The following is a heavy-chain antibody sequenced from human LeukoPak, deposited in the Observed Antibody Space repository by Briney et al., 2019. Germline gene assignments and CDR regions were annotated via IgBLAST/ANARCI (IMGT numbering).Heavy chain of an antibody. CDR1: GYTFTSYG. D-gene: IGHD5-18*01. CDR3: ARDQPLSDTAMADAFDI. CDR2: ISAYNGNT. Sequence: ASVKVSCKASGYTFTSYGISWVRQAPGQGLEWMGWISAYNGNTNYAQKLQGRVTITTDTSTSTAYMELRSLRSDDTAVYYCARDQPLSDTAMADAFDIWGQGTMVTVSS. V-gene: IGHV1-18*01. J-gene: IGHJ3*02.